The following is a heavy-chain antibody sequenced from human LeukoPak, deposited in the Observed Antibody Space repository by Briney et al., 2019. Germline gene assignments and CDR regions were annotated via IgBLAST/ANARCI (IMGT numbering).Heavy chain of an antibody. J-gene: IGHJ6*02. CDR1: GFTFSSYA. D-gene: IGHD6-13*01. CDR2: ISGSGGST. Sequence: GGSLRLSCAASGFTFSSYAMSWVRQAPGKGLEWVSVISGSGGSTYYADSVKGRFIISRDNSKNTLYLQMNSLRAEDTAVYCCAKDIAAAAGPLHYYGMDVWGQGTTVTVSS. V-gene: IGHV3-23*01. CDR3: AKDIAAAAGPLHYYGMDV.